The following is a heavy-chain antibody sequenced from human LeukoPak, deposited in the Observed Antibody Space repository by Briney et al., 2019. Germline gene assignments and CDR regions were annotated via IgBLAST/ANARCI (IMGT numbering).Heavy chain of an antibody. D-gene: IGHD2-15*01. V-gene: IGHV3-30*09. J-gene: IGHJ3*02. CDR2: ISYDGSNK. Sequence: PGGSLRLSCAASGFTFSSYAMHWVRQAPGKGLEWVAVISYDGSNKYYADSVKGRYAISRDNSKNTLYLQMNSLRAEDTAVYYCAREADCSGGGCYRGAFDIWGQGTMVAVSS. CDR3: AREADCSGGGCYRGAFDI. CDR1: GFTFSSYA.